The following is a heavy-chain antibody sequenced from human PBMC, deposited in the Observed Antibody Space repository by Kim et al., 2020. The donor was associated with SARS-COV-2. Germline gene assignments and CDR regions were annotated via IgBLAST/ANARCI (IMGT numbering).Heavy chain of an antibody. J-gene: IGHJ6*02. Sequence: PSGGTTYPQEFQGKVTRTRDTSTTTVYMELSSLRSEDTAMYYCARSGMDVWGQGTTVTVSS. V-gene: IGHV1-46*01. CDR3: ARSGMDV. CDR2: PSGGT.